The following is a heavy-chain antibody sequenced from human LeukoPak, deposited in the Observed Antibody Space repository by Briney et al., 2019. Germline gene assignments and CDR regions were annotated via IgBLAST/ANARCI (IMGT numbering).Heavy chain of an antibody. V-gene: IGHV4-34*01. CDR3: ARSVVVPAAYKYYYYGMDV. D-gene: IGHD2-2*01. CDR1: GGSFSGYY. Sequence: SETLSLTCAVYGGSFSGYYWSWIRQPPGKGLEWIGEINHSGSTNYNPSLKSRVTISVDTSKNQFSLKLSSVTAADTAVYYCARSVVVPAAYKYYYYGMDVWGQGTTATVSS. J-gene: IGHJ6*02. CDR2: INHSGST.